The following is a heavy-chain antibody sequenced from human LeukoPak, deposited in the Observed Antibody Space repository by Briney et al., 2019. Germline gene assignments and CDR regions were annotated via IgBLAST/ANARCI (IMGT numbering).Heavy chain of an antibody. V-gene: IGHV3-33*01. CDR3: ARDLVSGVLAGTYY. Sequence: AGGSLRLSCEGYGFTFSSYAMHWVRQAPGKGVEWVAAIWKDGSNKYYADFVKGRFIISRDNDKKKLDLKFNRLRGEDTAVYYCARDLVSGVLAGTYYWGQGTLVTVSS. J-gene: IGHJ4*02. CDR1: GFTFSSYA. CDR2: IWKDGSNK. D-gene: IGHD6-19*01.